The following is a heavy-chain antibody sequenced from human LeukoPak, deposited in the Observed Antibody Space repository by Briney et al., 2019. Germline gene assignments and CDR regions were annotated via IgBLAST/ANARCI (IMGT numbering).Heavy chain of an antibody. CDR3: ARDFVRERRPGGDY. J-gene: IGHJ4*02. V-gene: IGHV3-21*01. CDR1: GFTFSSYS. D-gene: IGHD1-1*01. Sequence: GGSLRLSCAASGFTFSSYSMNWVRQAPGKGLEWVSSISSSSSYIYYADSVKGRFTISRDNAKNSLYLQMNSLRGEDTAVYYCARDFVRERRPGGDYWGQGTLVTVSS. CDR2: ISSSSSYI.